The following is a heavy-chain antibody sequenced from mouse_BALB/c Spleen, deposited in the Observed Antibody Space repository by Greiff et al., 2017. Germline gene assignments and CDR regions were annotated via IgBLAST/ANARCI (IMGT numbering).Heavy chain of an antibody. V-gene: IGHV3-2*02. J-gene: IGHJ3*01. CDR2: ISYSGST. D-gene: IGHD1-1*01. CDR1: GYSITSDYA. Sequence: EVQLQESGPGLVKPSQSLSLTCTVTGYSITSDYAWNWIRQFPGNKLEWMGYISYSGSTSYNPSLKSRISITRDTSKNQFFLQLNSVTTEDTATYYCARAYGSSPFAYWGQGTLVTVSA. CDR3: ARAYGSSPFAY.